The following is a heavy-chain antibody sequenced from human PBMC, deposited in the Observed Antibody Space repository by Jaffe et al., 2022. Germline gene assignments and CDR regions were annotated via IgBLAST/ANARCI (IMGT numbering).Heavy chain of an antibody. CDR3: ARDWNDVDYYYYYMDV. J-gene: IGHJ6*03. CDR2: IYTSGST. D-gene: IGHD1-1*01. Sequence: QVQLQESGPGLVKPSQTLSLTCTVSGGSISSGSYYWSWIRQPAGKGLEWIGRIYTSGSTNYNPSLKSRVTISVDTSKNQFSLKLSSVTAADTAVYYCARDWNDVDYYYYYMDVWGKGTTVTVSS. CDR1: GGSISSGSYY. V-gene: IGHV4-61*02.